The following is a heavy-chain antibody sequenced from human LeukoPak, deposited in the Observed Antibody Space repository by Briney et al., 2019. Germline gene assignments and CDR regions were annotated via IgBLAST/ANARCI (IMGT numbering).Heavy chain of an antibody. Sequence: PGRSLRLSCAASGFTFDDYAMHWVRQAPGKGLEWVSGISWNSGSIGYADSVKGRFTISRDNAKNSLYLQMNSLRAEDTALYYCAKDMGRSTMVRGVYDYWGQGTLVTVSS. CDR3: AKDMGRSTMVRGVYDY. J-gene: IGHJ4*02. V-gene: IGHV3-9*01. CDR1: GFTFDDYA. D-gene: IGHD3-10*01. CDR2: ISWNSGSI.